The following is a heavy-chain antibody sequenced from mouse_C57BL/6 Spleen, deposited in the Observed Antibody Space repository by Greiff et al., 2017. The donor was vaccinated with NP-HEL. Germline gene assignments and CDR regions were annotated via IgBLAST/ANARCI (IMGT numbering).Heavy chain of an antibody. Sequence: QVQLQQPGAELVKPGASVKLSCKASGYTFTSYWMQWVKQRPGQGLEWIGEIDPSDSYTNYNQKFKGKATLTVDTSSSTAYMQLSSLTSEDSAVYYCAKTHFDYWVQGTTLTVSS. CDR2: IDPSDSYT. J-gene: IGHJ2*01. CDR1: GYTFTSYW. V-gene: IGHV1-50*01. CDR3: AKTHFDY.